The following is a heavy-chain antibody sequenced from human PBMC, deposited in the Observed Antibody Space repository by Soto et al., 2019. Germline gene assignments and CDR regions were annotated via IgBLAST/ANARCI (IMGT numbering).Heavy chain of an antibody. D-gene: IGHD6-19*01. CDR3: ARPPVAEYYFDY. Sequence: EVQLLESGGGLVQPGGSLRLSCAASGFTFSSYAMSWVRQAPGKGLEWVSAISGSGGSTYCADSVKGRFTISRDNSKNTLYLQMNSLRAEDTAVYYCARPPVAEYYFDYWGQGTLVTVSS. CDR2: ISGSGGST. J-gene: IGHJ4*02. CDR1: GFTFSSYA. V-gene: IGHV3-23*01.